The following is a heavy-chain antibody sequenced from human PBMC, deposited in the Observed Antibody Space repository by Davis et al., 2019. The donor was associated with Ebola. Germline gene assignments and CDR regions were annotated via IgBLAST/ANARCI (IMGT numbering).Heavy chain of an antibody. V-gene: IGHV2-26*01. CDR1: GFSLSNARMG. J-gene: IGHJ6*02. D-gene: IGHD3-10*01. CDR3: ARIRGLVQGTDYYYGMDV. CDR2: IFSNDKK. Sequence: SGPTLVKPTETLTLTCTVSGFSLSNARMGVTWIRQPPGKALEWLAHIFSNDKKSYNTSLRNRLTISKDTSKSQVVLTMTNMDPVDTGTYSCARIRGLVQGTDYYYGMDVWGQGITVTVSS.